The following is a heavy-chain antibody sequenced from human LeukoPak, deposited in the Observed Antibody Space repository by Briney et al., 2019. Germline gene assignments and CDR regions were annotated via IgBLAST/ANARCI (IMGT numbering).Heavy chain of an antibody. J-gene: IGHJ4*02. CDR2: ISSSSSYI. Sequence: GRSLRLSCAASGFTFSSYSMNWVRQAPGKGLEWVSSISSSSSYIYYADSVKGRFTISRDNAKNSLYLQMNSLRAEDTAVYYCARVEMATADYWGQETLVTVSS. CDR3: ARVEMATADY. CDR1: GFTFSSYS. D-gene: IGHD5-24*01. V-gene: IGHV3-21*01.